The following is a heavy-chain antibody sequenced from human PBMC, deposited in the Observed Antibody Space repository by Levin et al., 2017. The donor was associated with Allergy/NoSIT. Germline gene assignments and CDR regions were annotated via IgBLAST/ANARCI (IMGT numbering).Heavy chain of an antibody. CDR1: GSTFTDHY. CDR2: INPDSGAS. D-gene: IGHD2-15*01. V-gene: IGHV1-2*02. J-gene: IGHJ3*01. Sequence: PAASVKVSCKASGSTFTDHYVHWVRQAPGQGLEWMGWINPDSGASNYAQNLQGRVTMTRDTSISTAYMELSRLRSDDTAVYYCATSPVNRYCSGGGCYSGGGEDAFDLWGQGTMVTVSS. CDR3: ATSPVNRYCSGGGCYSGGGEDAFDL.